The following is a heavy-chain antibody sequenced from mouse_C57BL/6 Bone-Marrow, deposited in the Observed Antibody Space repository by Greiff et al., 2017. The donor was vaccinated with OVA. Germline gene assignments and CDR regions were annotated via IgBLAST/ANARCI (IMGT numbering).Heavy chain of an antibody. V-gene: IGHV1-64*01. J-gene: IGHJ4*01. CDR3: ARQSLITTVVALYAMDY. CDR2: IHPNSGST. D-gene: IGHD1-1*01. Sequence: QVQLQQPGAELVKPGASVKLSCKASGYTFTSYWMHWVKQRPGQGLEWIGMIHPNSGSTNYNEKFKSKATLTVDKSSSTAYMELRSLTSEDSAVYFCARQSLITTVVALYAMDYWGQGTSVTVSS. CDR1: GYTFTSYW.